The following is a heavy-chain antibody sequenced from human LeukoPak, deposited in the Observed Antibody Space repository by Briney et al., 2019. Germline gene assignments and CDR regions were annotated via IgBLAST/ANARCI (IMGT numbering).Heavy chain of an antibody. J-gene: IGHJ4*02. CDR2: FSGSGGST. CDR1: GFTFSSYA. Sequence: GGSLRLSCAASGFTFSSYAMSWVRQAPGKGLEWVSAFSGSGGSTYYADYVKGRFSLCRDNSKNTLYLQMNSLRAEDTAVYYCAKDYSNYEYYFDYWGQGTLVSVSS. CDR3: AKDYSNYEYYFDY. V-gene: IGHV3-23*01. D-gene: IGHD4-11*01.